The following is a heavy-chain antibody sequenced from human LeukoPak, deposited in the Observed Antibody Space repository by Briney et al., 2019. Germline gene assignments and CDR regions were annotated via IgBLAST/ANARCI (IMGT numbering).Heavy chain of an antibody. J-gene: IGHJ4*02. CDR1: GITFIDYW. D-gene: IGHD2-2*01. CDR2: INQNGGEN. Sequence: GGSLRLSCAVSGITFIDYWMTWVRQASGKGLEWVANINQNGGENYYVVSVKGRFTISRDNTKNSVYLQMNNLRAEDTAAYYCATGRSCTTCYLPDYWGQGTLVTVSS. CDR3: ATGRSCTTCYLPDY. V-gene: IGHV3-7*01.